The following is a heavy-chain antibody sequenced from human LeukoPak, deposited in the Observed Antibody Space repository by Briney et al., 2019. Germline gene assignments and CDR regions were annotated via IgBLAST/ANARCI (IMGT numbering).Heavy chain of an antibody. V-gene: IGHV4-59*01. CDR1: GGSISSYY. D-gene: IGHD2-2*01. CDR2: IYYSGST. Sequence: SETLSPTCTVSGGSISSYYWSWIRQPPGKGLEWIGYIYYSGSTNYNPSLKSRVTISVDTSKNQFSLKLSSVTAADTAVYYCARSHARYNWFDPWGQGTLVTVSS. J-gene: IGHJ5*02. CDR3: ARSHARYNWFDP.